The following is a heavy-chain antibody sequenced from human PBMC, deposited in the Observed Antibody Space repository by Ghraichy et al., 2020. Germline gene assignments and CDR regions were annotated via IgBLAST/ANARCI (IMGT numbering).Heavy chain of an antibody. CDR3: ARGLVRGGYSYDY. Sequence: ASVKVSYKASGYTFTGYYMHWVRQAPGQGLEWMGWINPNSGGTNYAQKFQGWVTMTRDTSISTAYMELSRLRSDDTAVYYCARGLVRGGYSYDYWGQGTLVTVSS. J-gene: IGHJ4*02. CDR1: GYTFTGYY. V-gene: IGHV1-2*04. D-gene: IGHD5-18*01. CDR2: INPNSGGT.